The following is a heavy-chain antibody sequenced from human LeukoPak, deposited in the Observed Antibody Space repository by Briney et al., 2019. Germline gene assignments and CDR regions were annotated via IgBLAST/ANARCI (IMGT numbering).Heavy chain of an antibody. CDR2: ISGSGDNT. D-gene: IGHD3-3*01. CDR3: AKDPPYDFWSGYPDY. V-gene: IGHV3-23*01. J-gene: IGHJ4*02. Sequence: GGSLRLSCAASGFTFSSYAMNWVRQAPGKGLEWVSIISGSGDNTYYTDSVKGRFTISRDNSKNTLYLQMNSLRAEDTAVYYCAKDPPYDFWSGYPDYWGQGTLVTVSS. CDR1: GFTFSSYA.